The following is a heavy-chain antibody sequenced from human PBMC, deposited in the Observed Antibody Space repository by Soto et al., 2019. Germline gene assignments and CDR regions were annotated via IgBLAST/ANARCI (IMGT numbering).Heavy chain of an antibody. Sequence: ASVKVSCKASGYTFTSYAMHWVRQAPGQRLEWMGWINAGNSNTKYSQKFQGRVTITRDTSASTAYMELSSLRSEDTAVYYCARDRHYYYFDYWGQGTLVTVSS. V-gene: IGHV1-3*01. CDR1: GYTFTSYA. D-gene: IGHD1-26*01. CDR2: INAGNSNT. J-gene: IGHJ4*02. CDR3: ARDRHYYYFDY.